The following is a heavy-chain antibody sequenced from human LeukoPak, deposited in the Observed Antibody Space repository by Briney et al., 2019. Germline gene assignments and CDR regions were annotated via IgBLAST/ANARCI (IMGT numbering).Heavy chain of an antibody. Sequence: PLASVKVSCKASGYTFTGYYMHWVRQAPGQGLEWMGWINPNSGGTNYAQKLQGRVTMTRDTSISTAYMELSRLRSDDTAVYYCARARGGQWLVLGYWGQGTLVTVSS. V-gene: IGHV1-2*02. CDR1: GYTFTGYY. D-gene: IGHD6-19*01. CDR3: ARARGGQWLVLGY. CDR2: INPNSGGT. J-gene: IGHJ4*02.